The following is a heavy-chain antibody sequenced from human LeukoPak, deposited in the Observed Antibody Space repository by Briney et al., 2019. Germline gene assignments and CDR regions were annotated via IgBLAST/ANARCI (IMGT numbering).Heavy chain of an antibody. CDR2: IYYSGST. CDR3: ARGGKVGATARFDY. D-gene: IGHD1-26*01. V-gene: IGHV4-59*12. J-gene: IGHJ4*02. CDR1: GGSISSYY. Sequence: PSETLSLTCTVSGGSISSYYWSWIRQPPGKGLEWIGYIYYSGSTNYNPSLKSRVTISVDTSKNQFSLKLSSVTAADTAVYYCARGGKVGATARFDYWGQGTLVTVSS.